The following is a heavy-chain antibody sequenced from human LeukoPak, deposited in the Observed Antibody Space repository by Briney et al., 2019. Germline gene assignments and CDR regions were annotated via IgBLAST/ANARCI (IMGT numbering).Heavy chain of an antibody. J-gene: IGHJ5*02. V-gene: IGHV4-34*01. D-gene: IGHD3-10*01. CDR3: ARLRYYGSGSYPMTGNWFDP. CDR1: GGSFSGYY. CDR2: IYYSGST. Sequence: SETLSLTCAVYGGSFSGYYWSWIRQPPGKGLEWIGSIYYSGSTYYNPSLKSRVTISVDTSKNHFSLKLSSVTAADTAVYYCARLRYYGSGSYPMTGNWFDPWGQGILVTVSS.